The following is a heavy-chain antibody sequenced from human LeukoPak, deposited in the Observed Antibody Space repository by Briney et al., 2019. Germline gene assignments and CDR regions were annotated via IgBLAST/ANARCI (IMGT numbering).Heavy chain of an antibody. Sequence: SETLSLTCAVYGGSFSGYYWSWIRQPPGKGLEWIGEINHSGSTNYNPSLKSRVTISVDTSKNQFSLRLTSVTAADTAVYYCARQTGSGLFVLPGGQGTLVTVSS. CDR2: INHSGST. J-gene: IGHJ4*02. CDR1: GGSFSGYY. V-gene: IGHV4-34*01. CDR3: ARQTGSGLFVLP. D-gene: IGHD3/OR15-3a*01.